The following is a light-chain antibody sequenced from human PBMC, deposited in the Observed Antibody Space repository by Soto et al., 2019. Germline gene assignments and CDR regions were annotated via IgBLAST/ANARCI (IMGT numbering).Light chain of an antibody. J-gene: IGLJ1*01. CDR1: SGHSKYI. CDR3: ETWDNNLHV. CDR2: LEGSGSF. Sequence: QAVVTQSSSASASLGSSVRLTWTLSSGHSKYIIAWHQQQPGKAPRYLMNLEGSGSFKKESGVPDRFSGSSSGADRYLTISNLQSEDEAVYYCETWDNNLHVFGTGTKLTVL. V-gene: IGLV4-60*03.